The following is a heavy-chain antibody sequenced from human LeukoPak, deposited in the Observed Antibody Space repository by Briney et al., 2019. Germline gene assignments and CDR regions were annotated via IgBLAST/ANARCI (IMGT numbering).Heavy chain of an antibody. J-gene: IGHJ4*02. CDR2: MNPNSGNT. V-gene: IGHV1-8*01. CDR3: ARGPSRGWSGELSPFGY. CDR1: GYTLTSYD. Sequence: ASVKVSCKASGYTLTSYDINWVRQATGQGLEWMGWMNPNSGNTGYAQKFQGRVTMTRNTSISTAYMELSSLRSEDTAVYYCARGPSRGWSGELSPFGYWGQGTLVTVSS. D-gene: IGHD3-10*01.